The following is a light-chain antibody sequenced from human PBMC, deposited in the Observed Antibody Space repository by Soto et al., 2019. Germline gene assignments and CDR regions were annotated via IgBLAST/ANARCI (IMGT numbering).Light chain of an antibody. Sequence: QSVLTQPASVSGSPGQSITISCTGTSSDVGGYNYVSWYQHHPGKAPKLMIYDVSNRPSGVSNRFSASKSGNTASLTISELQAEDEADYYCYSYTSGNTPSYVFGTGTKVTVL. CDR3: YSYTSGNTPSYV. CDR2: DVS. V-gene: IGLV2-14*03. CDR1: SSDVGGYNY. J-gene: IGLJ1*01.